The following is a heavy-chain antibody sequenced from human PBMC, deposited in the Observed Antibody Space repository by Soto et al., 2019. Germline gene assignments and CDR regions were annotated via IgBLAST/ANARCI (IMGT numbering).Heavy chain of an antibody. Sequence: TLSLTCTVSGGSISSGGYYWSWIRQHPGKGLEWIGYIYYSGSTYYNPSLKSRVTISVDTSKNQFSLKLSSVTAADTAVYYCARDRHRGGYCSSTSCPHDAFDIWGQGAQVTVSS. CDR3: ARDRHRGGYCSSTSCPHDAFDI. CDR1: GGSISSGGYY. D-gene: IGHD2-2*01. V-gene: IGHV4-31*03. CDR2: IYYSGST. J-gene: IGHJ3*02.